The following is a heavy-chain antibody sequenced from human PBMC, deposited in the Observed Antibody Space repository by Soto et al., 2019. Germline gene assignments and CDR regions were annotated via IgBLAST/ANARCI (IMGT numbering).Heavy chain of an antibody. D-gene: IGHD3-10*01. J-gene: IGHJ3*02. Sequence: QVQLQESGPGLVKPSETLSLTCTVSGGSISSYYWSWIRQPAGKGLDWIGRIYTSGSTNYNPSLKSRVTMSVDTSKNQFSLKLSSVTAADTAVYYCARGVGIWFGESHDAFDIWGQGTMVSVSS. V-gene: IGHV4-4*07. CDR3: ARGVGIWFGESHDAFDI. CDR1: GGSISSYY. CDR2: IYTSGST.